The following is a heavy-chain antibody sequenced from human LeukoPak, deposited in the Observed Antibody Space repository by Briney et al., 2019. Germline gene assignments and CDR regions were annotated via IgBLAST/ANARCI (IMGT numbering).Heavy chain of an antibody. Sequence: ASVKVSRKASGYTFTSYYMHWVRQAPGQGLEWMGIINPSGGSTSYAQKFQGRVTMTRDMSTSTVYMELSSLRSEDTAVYYCARVTTGGYYNYWGQGTLVTVSS. D-gene: IGHD3-3*01. CDR1: GYTFTSYY. CDR2: INPSGGST. CDR3: ARVTTGGYYNY. V-gene: IGHV1-46*01. J-gene: IGHJ4*02.